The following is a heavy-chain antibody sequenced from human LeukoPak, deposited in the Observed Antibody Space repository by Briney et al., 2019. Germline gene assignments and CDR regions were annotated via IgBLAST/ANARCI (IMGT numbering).Heavy chain of an antibody. CDR2: IYENDEK. Sequence: ECGPTLVNPTQTLTLTCTFSGFSFSTGGVGVGWIRQPPGEALEWLGVIYENDEKLYSSSLQNRLSITKDTSKNQVVLTMANMDPVDTATYYCAHRHRGVASNIWGQGTMVTVSS. D-gene: IGHD2-15*01. J-gene: IGHJ3*02. V-gene: IGHV2-5*01. CDR1: GFSFSTGGVG. CDR3: AHRHRGVASNI.